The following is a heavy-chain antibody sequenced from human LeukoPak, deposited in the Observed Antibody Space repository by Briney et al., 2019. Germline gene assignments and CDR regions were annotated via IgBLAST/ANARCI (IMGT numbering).Heavy chain of an antibody. J-gene: IGHJ4*02. Sequence: SVKVSRKASGGTFSSYAISWVRQAPGQGLEWMGGIIPIFGTANYAQKFQGRVTITTDESTSTAYMELSSLRSEDTAVYYCARSGNAVAGDSYYFDYWGQGTLVTVSS. CDR1: GGTFSSYA. CDR3: ARSGNAVAGDSYYFDY. CDR2: IIPIFGTA. D-gene: IGHD6-19*01. V-gene: IGHV1-69*05.